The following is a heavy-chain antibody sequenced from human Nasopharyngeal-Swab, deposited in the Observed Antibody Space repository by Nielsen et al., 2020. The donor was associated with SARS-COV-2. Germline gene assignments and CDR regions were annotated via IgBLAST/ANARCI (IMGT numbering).Heavy chain of an antibody. CDR1: GFTFSSYS. J-gene: IGHJ4*02. V-gene: IGHV3-21*01. D-gene: IGHD6-13*01. CDR3: ARGRSSSWHGGYFDY. Sequence: GESLKISCAASGFTFSSYSMNWVRQAPGKGLEWVSSISSSSSYIYYADSVKGRFTISRDNAKISLYLQMNSLRAEDTAVYYCARGRSSSWHGGYFDYWGQGTLVTVSS. CDR2: ISSSSSYI.